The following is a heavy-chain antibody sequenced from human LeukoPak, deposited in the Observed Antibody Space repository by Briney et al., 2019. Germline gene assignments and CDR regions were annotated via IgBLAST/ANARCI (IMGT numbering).Heavy chain of an antibody. CDR2: ISGSGDRT. Sequence: PGGSLRLSCAASGFTFNNYAMSWFRQTPGKGLEWVSAISGSGDRTYYAKSVKGRFSSSRDKSKNTLYLQIHSLRAEDTAVYYCGKRELWHGSGEDAWGQGTTVTVSS. CDR1: GFTFNNYA. J-gene: IGHJ6*02. D-gene: IGHD3-10*01. V-gene: IGHV3-23*01. CDR3: GKRELWHGSGEDA.